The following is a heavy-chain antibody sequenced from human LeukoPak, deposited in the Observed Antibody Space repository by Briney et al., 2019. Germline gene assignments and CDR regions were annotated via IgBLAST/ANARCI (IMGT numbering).Heavy chain of an antibody. CDR1: GGSISSGGYY. V-gene: IGHV4-31*03. CDR2: IYYSGST. J-gene: IGHJ4*02. Sequence: SETLSLTCTVSGGSISSGGYYWSWIRQHPGKGLEWIGYIYYSGSTYYNPSLKSRVTISVDTSKNQFSLKLSSVTAADTAAYYCARAGYCSGGSCFDYWGQGTLVTVSS. CDR3: ARAGYCSGGSCFDY. D-gene: IGHD2-15*01.